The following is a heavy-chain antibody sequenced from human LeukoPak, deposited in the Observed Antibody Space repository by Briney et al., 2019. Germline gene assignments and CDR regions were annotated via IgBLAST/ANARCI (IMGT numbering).Heavy chain of an antibody. CDR3: ARRAPYWIQLWSGPFSY. CDR1: GFTFSGSA. CDR2: IGSKANSYAT. J-gene: IGHJ4*02. Sequence: GGSLKLSCAASGFTFSGSAMHWVRQASGKGLEWVGRIGSKANSYATAYAASVKGRFTISRDDSKNTAYLQMNSPKTEDTAVYYCARRAPYWIQLWSGPFSYWGQGTLVTVSS. D-gene: IGHD5-18*01. V-gene: IGHV3-73*01.